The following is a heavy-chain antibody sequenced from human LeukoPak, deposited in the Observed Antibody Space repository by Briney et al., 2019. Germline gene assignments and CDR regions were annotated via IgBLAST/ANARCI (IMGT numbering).Heavy chain of an antibody. CDR1: GFTFSSYA. J-gene: IGHJ4*02. Sequence: GGSLRLSCAASGFTFSSYAMSWVRQAPGKGLEWVSTLSGSGGNTYYADSVKGRVTISRDNSKNTLYLQMNSLRAEDTAVYHCAKGSYYYVSADYFDSWGRGTLVTAPS. D-gene: IGHD3-10*02. V-gene: IGHV3-23*01. CDR2: LSGSGGNT. CDR3: AKGSYYYVSADYFDS.